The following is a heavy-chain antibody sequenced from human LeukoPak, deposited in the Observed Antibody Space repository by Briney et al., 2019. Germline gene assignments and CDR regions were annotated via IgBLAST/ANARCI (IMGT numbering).Heavy chain of an antibody. CDR3: ARGGSYYAA. D-gene: IGHD1-26*01. CDR2: ISSGGSST. J-gene: IGHJ5*02. V-gene: IGHV3-74*01. CDR1: GFTFSSYW. Sequence: GGSLRLSCAASGFTFSSYWIHWVRQAPGKGLVWVSRISSGGSSTSYADSVKGRFTISRDNAKNSLSLQMNSLRAEDTAIYYCARGGSYYAAWGQGTLVTVSS.